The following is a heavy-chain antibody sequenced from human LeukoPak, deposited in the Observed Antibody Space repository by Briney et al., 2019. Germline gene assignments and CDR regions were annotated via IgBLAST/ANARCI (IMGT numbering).Heavy chain of an antibody. CDR2: IRSSSTI. J-gene: IGHJ4*02. V-gene: IGHV3-48*01. Sequence: GGSLRLSCVASGLRFSTYWMNWVRQAPGKGLEWVSYIRSSSTIYYADSVKGRFTISRDNAKNSLYLQMNRLRAEDTAVYYCARGGEIVVVPAEGIDYWGQGTLVTVSS. D-gene: IGHD2-2*01. CDR3: ARGGEIVVVPAEGIDY. CDR1: GLRFSTYW.